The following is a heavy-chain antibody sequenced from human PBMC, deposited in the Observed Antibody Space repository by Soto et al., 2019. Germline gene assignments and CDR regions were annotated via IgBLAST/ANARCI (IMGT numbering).Heavy chain of an antibody. V-gene: IGHV3-9*01. D-gene: IGHD6-19*01. Sequence: GGCMGLSCAASGFSVDDYAVHWVRQDPGKGLEWVSGISWNSGSIGYADSVKGRFTISRDNAKNSLYLQMNSLRAEDTALYYCAKDKTLSGWYAFDYWGQGTLVTVSS. CDR2: ISWNSGSI. CDR1: GFSVDDYA. J-gene: IGHJ4*02. CDR3: AKDKTLSGWYAFDY.